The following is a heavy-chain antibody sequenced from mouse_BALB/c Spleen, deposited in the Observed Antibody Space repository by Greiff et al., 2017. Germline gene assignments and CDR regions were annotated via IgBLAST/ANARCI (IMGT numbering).Heavy chain of an antibody. CDR1: GFTFSSYG. Sequence: EVKLVESGGDLVKPGGSLKLSCAASGFTFSSYGMSWVRQTPDKRLEWVATISSGGSYTYYPDSVKGRFTISRDNAKNTLYLQMSSLKSEDTAMYYCARQGLTTAMYAMDYWGQGTSVTVSS. D-gene: IGHD1-2*01. J-gene: IGHJ4*01. V-gene: IGHV5-6*01. CDR2: ISSGGSYT. CDR3: ARQGLTTAMYAMDY.